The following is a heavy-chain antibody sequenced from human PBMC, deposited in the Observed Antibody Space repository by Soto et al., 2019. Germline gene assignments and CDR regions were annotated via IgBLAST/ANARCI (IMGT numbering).Heavy chain of an antibody. D-gene: IGHD3-22*01. Sequence: ASLKVSCKASGYTFTSYYMHWVRQAPGQGLEWMGIINPSGGSTRYAQKFQGRVTMTRDTSTSTVYMELSSLRSEDTAVYYCARGLIYDSSGYYFDYWGQGTLVTVSS. V-gene: IGHV1-46*01. CDR1: GYTFTSYY. CDR2: INPSGGST. CDR3: ARGLIYDSSGYYFDY. J-gene: IGHJ4*02.